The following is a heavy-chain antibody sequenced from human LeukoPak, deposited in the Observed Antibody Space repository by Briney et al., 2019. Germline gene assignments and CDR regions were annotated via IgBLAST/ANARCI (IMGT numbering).Heavy chain of an antibody. J-gene: IGHJ3*02. CDR2: IYYSGST. CDR3: AAMRAMVRGVIGNDAFDI. Sequence: SETLSLTCTVSGGSISSGGYYWSWIRQHPGKGLEWIGYIYYSGSTYYNPSLKSRVTISVDTSKNQFSLKLSSVTAADTAVYYCAAMRAMVRGVIGNDAFDIWGQGTMVTVSS. CDR1: GGSISSGGYY. D-gene: IGHD3-10*01. V-gene: IGHV4-31*03.